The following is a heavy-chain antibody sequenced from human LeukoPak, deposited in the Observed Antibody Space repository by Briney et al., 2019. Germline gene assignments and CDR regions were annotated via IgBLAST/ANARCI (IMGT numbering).Heavy chain of an antibody. CDR3: ARDTGGWESDY. Sequence: PSETLSLTCTVSGVSISSSSYYWGWIRQPPGKGLEWIGTIFYSGTTYYNPSLKSRVTISVDTSKNQFSLKLSSVTAADTAVYYCARDTGGWESDYWGQGTLVTVSS. J-gene: IGHJ4*02. CDR1: GVSISSSSYY. D-gene: IGHD6-19*01. V-gene: IGHV4-39*02. CDR2: IFYSGTT.